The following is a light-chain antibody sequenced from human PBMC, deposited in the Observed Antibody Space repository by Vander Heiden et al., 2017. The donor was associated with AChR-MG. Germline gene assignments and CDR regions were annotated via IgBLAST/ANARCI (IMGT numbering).Light chain of an antibody. CDR1: SNDFDDYNY. CDR3: SSCTSSSTYV. J-gene: IGLJ1*01. Sequence: QSALPQPASVSGSPGQSTTLACTGTSNDFDDYNYVSWYQHHPGKAPTLMIYDVSNRPSGVSTRFSGSKSGNAASLTISGLQAEDEADYYCSSCTSSSTYVFGTGTKVTVL. V-gene: IGLV2-14*03. CDR2: DVS.